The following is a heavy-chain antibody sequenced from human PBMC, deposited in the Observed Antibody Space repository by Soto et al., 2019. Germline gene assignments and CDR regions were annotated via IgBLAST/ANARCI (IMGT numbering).Heavy chain of an antibody. Sequence: EVQVLESGGGLVKPGGSLRLSCAASGFTFSSYAMTWVRQAPGKGLEYVSSITGSGAGTVYADSVKGRFTISRDNSKNMLYLQLSSLRAEDTAIYFCAKDPNGDYVGAFDSWGQGSLVTVSS. V-gene: IGHV3-23*01. J-gene: IGHJ4*02. CDR2: ITGSGAGT. CDR1: GFTFSSYA. D-gene: IGHD4-17*01. CDR3: AKDPNGDYVGAFDS.